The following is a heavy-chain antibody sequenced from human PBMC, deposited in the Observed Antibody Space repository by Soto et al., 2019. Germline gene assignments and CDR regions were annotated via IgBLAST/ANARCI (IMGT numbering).Heavy chain of an antibody. J-gene: IGHJ5*02. V-gene: IGHV2-26*01. CDR3: ARIWYGDYGGSGWFDP. CDR1: GFSLSNARMG. D-gene: IGHD4-17*01. Sequence: QVTLKESGPVLVTPTETLTLTCTVSGFSLSNARMGVSWIRQPPGNALEWLAHIFSNDEKSYSTSLKSRFTISKDTSKSQVVLTMTNIDPVDTATYYCARIWYGDYGGSGWFDPWGQGTLVTVSS. CDR2: IFSNDEK.